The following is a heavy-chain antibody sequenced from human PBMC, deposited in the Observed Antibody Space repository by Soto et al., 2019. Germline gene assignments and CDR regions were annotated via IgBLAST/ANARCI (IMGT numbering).Heavy chain of an antibody. CDR1: GYTFTSYG. CDR3: ARGSPFHN. Sequence: QVQLVQSGAEVKKTGASVKVSCKASGYTFTSYGLSWVRQAPGQGLEWMEWISGYNGDINYAPKLQGRVTITRDTSTSTAYMELRSLRSDDTAIYYCARGSPFHNWGQGTLITVSS. V-gene: IGHV1-18*01. CDR2: ISGYNGDI. J-gene: IGHJ4*02.